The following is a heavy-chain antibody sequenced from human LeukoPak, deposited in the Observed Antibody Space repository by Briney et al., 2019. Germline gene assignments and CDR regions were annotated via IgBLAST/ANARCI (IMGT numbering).Heavy chain of an antibody. V-gene: IGHV7-4-1*02. J-gene: IGHJ4*02. Sequence: ASVKVSCKASGYTYSTYGISWVRQAPGQGLEWMGWINTNTGNPTYAQGFTGRFVFSLDTSVSTAYLQISSLKAEDTAVYYCARDRQYYYDSSGSFDYWGQGTLVTVSS. CDR2: INTNTGNP. CDR1: GYTYSTYG. CDR3: ARDRQYYYDSSGSFDY. D-gene: IGHD3-22*01.